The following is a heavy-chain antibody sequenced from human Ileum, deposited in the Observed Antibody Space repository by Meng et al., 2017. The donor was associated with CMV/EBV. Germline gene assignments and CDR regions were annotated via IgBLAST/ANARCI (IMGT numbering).Heavy chain of an antibody. J-gene: IGHJ5*02. V-gene: IGHV4-4*07. CDR3: ARDVIRDDTGSWFDP. Sequence: QVQLQESGPGLVNPSENRALSCSVSGASIRSYCWSRIRQPAGKGLEWIGRFTARGNTNYNPSLKSRVTMSLDTSLNQFSLRLNSVTAADTAVYYCARDVIRDDTGSWFDPWGQGTLVTVSS. CDR1: GASIRSYC. D-gene: IGHD3-9*01. CDR2: FTARGNT.